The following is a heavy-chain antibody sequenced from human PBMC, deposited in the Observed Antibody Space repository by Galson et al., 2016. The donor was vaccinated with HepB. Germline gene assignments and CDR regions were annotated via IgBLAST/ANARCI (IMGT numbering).Heavy chain of an antibody. V-gene: IGHV3-74*03. J-gene: IGHJ6*02. CDR3: TKRLSHGMDV. CDR2: ITTDGTST. Sequence: SLRLSCAASGFTFTYYWMDWVRQAPGEGLVWISTITTDGTSTMYADAVKGRLTMSRDKAKNTLHLQMDSLRADDTAVYYCTKRLSHGMDVWGQGRLVTVSS. CDR1: GFTFTYYW.